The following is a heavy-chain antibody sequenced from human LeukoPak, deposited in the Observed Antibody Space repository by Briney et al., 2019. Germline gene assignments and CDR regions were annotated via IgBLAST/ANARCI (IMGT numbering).Heavy chain of an antibody. CDR1: GGSISSYY. Sequence: PSETLSLTCTVSGGSISSYYWSWIRQPPGKGLEWIGYIYYSGSTNYNPSLKSRVTISVDTSKNQFSLKLSSVTAADTAVYYCARDTTPWGYSDLWGRRTLVTASS. D-gene: IGHD1-14*01. CDR2: IYYSGST. V-gene: IGHV4-59*01. CDR3: ARDTTPWGYSDL. J-gene: IGHJ2*01.